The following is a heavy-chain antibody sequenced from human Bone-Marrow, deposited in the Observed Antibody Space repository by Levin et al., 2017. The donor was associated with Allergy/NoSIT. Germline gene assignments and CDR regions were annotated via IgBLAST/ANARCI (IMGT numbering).Heavy chain of an antibody. CDR1: GYSISSGYY. D-gene: IGHD5-18*01. Sequence: SETLSLTCTVSGYSISSGYYWGWIRQPPGKGLEWIGSIYHSGSTYYNPSLKSRVTISVDTSKNQFSLKLSSVTAADTAVYYCAREVAAAMGPYYFDYWGQGTLVTVSS. J-gene: IGHJ4*02. CDR2: IYHSGST. CDR3: AREVAAAMGPYYFDY. V-gene: IGHV4-38-2*02.